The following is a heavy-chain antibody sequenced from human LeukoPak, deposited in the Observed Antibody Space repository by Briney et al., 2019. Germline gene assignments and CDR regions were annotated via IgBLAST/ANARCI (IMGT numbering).Heavy chain of an antibody. CDR2: IKQDGSEK. V-gene: IGHV3-7*01. J-gene: IGHJ6*03. CDR1: GFTFSSYW. CDR3: ARVPGTVYYDYMDV. Sequence: GGSLRLSCAASGFTFSSYWMSWVRQAPGKGLEWVANIKQDGSEKYYVDSVKGRFTISRDNAKNSLYLQMNSLRVEDTAVYYCARVPGTVYYDYMDVWGIGTTVTVAS. D-gene: IGHD4-11*01.